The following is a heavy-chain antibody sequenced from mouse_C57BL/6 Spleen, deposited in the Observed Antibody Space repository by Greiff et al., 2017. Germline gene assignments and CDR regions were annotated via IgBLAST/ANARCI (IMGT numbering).Heavy chain of an antibody. CDR3: ARKGVGGFDY. D-gene: IGHD1-1*02. CDR2: IDPSDSYT. Sequence: QVQLQQPGAELVMPGASVKLSCKASGYTFTSYWMHWVKQRPGQGLEWIGEIDPSDSYTNYNQKFKGKSTLTVDKSTSTAYMQLSSLTSEDSAVYYCARKGVGGFDYWGQGTTLTVSS. V-gene: IGHV1-69*01. J-gene: IGHJ2*01. CDR1: GYTFTSYW.